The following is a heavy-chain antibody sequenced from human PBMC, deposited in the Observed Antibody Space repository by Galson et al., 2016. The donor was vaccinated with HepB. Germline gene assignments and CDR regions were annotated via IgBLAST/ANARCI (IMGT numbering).Heavy chain of an antibody. CDR3: AREKGGKDY. CDR1: GYTFTNFA. V-gene: IGHV1-3*01. CDR2: ISAGNGGT. J-gene: IGHJ4*02. Sequence: SVKVSCKASGYTFTNFAIHWVCQAPGQSLEWMGWISAGNGGTKYSQTFQDRVIFTSDSSASIAYMEMSRLTSNDTAVYYCAREKGGKDYWCQGTLVTVSS. D-gene: IGHD1-26*01.